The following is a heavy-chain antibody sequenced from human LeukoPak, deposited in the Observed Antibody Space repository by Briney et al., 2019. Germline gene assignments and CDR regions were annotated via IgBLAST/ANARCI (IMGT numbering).Heavy chain of an antibody. V-gene: IGHV1-69*05. J-gene: IGHJ4*02. Sequence: SVKVSCKASGGTFSSYAISGVRQAPGQGLEWMGGIIPIFGTANYAQKFQGRVTITTDESTSTAYMELSSLRSEDTAVYYCARVLGGIVGATGLDYWGQGTLVTVSS. D-gene: IGHD1-26*01. CDR1: GGTFSSYA. CDR3: ARVLGGIVGATGLDY. CDR2: IIPIFGTA.